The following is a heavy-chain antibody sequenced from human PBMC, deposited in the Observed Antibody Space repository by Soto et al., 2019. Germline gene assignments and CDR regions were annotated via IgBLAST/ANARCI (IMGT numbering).Heavy chain of an antibody. D-gene: IGHD6-19*01. Sequence: PXGPLLLSCSVSGVTFSSSGVPWVRAVPGKGRLWVSRIGPDGTSTKYADSVKGRFTISRSNPENTLYLQINSLRAEDTGIYYCVREVIAVLGSNRWFDPWGQGTLVTISS. CDR1: GVTFSSSG. J-gene: IGHJ5*02. V-gene: IGHV3-74*01. CDR2: IGPDGTST. CDR3: VREVIAVLGSNRWFDP.